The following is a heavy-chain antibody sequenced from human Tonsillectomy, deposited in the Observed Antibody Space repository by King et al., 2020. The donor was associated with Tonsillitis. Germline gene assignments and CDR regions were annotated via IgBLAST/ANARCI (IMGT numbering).Heavy chain of an antibody. CDR1: GGSTSSSSYY. CDR3: ARPSCSSISCYYYYMDV. Sequence: QLQESGPGLGKPSETLSLTCTVSGGSTSSSSYYWCWSRQPPGKGLEWIGSSYYSGSTNDNPSLKSRVTISVDPSKNQFFLKLSSVTAADTALYYCARPSCSSISCYYYYMDVWGKGTTVTVSS. J-gene: IGHJ6*03. D-gene: IGHD2-2*01. CDR2: SYYSGST. V-gene: IGHV4-39*01.